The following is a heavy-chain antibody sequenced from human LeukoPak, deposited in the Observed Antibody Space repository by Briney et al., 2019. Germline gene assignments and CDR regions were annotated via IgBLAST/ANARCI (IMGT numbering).Heavy chain of an antibody. CDR2: IYPGDSDT. CDR1: GYSFTSYW. D-gene: IGHD3-9*01. J-gene: IGHJ5*02. V-gene: IGHV5-51*01. Sequence: GESLKISCKGSGYSFTSYWIGWVRQMPGKGLEWMGIIYPGDSDTRYSPSFQGQVTISADKSIRTAYLQWSSLKASDAAMYYCARSRVLTGYPPKTAFDPWGQGTLVTVSS. CDR3: ARSRVLTGYPPKTAFDP.